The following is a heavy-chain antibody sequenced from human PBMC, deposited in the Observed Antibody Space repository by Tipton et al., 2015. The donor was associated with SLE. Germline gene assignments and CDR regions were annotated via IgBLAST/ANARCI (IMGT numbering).Heavy chain of an antibody. CDR2: ISSSSSYI. CDR3: ARGLFGYYYYMDV. Sequence: SLRLSCAASGFTFSDYYMTWIRQAPGTGLEWVSSISSSSSYIYYADSLKGRFTISRDNAKNSLYLQMNSLRAEDTAVYYCARGLFGYYYYMDVWGKGTTVTVSS. J-gene: IGHJ6*03. D-gene: IGHD3-16*01. CDR1: GFTFSDYY. V-gene: IGHV3-11*06.